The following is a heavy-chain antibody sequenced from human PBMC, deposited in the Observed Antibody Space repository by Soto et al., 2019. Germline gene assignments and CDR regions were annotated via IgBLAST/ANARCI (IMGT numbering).Heavy chain of an antibody. V-gene: IGHV1-46*01. D-gene: IGHD3-3*01. CDR1: GYTFTSYY. CDR2: INPSGGST. CDR3: ARQQRFGVVIISDTYFDY. J-gene: IGHJ4*02. Sequence: ASVKVSCKASGYTFTSYYMHWVRQAHGQGLEWMGIINPSGGSTSYSQKFQGRVIMTRDTSTSTVYMELSSLRSEDTAVYYCARQQRFGVVIISDTYFDYWGQGTLVTVSS.